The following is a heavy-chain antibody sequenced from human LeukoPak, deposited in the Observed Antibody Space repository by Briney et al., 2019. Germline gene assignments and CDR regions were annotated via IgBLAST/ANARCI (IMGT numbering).Heavy chain of an antibody. D-gene: IGHD3-22*01. CDR2: INHSGST. J-gene: IGHJ4*02. V-gene: IGHV4-34*01. CDR1: GGSFSGYY. Sequence: SETLSLTCAVYGGSFSGYYWSWIRQPPGKGLEWIGEINHSGSTNYNPSLKSRVTISVDTSKNQFSLKLSSVTAADTAVYYCARRGGKRYYYDSSGCYDYWGQGTLVTVSS. CDR3: ARRGGKRYYYDSSGCYDY.